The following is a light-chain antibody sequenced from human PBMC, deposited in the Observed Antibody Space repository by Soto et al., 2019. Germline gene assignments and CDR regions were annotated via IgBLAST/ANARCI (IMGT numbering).Light chain of an antibody. Sequence: QSALTQPASVSGSPGQSITISCTGTSSDVGGYNYVSWYQQHPGKAPKLMIYEVTNRPSGVSNRFSGSKSDNTASLTISGLQAEDEADYYCSSYTGSSTLGVFGGGTKLTVL. CDR2: EVT. CDR3: SSYTGSSTLGV. V-gene: IGLV2-14*01. CDR1: SSDVGGYNY. J-gene: IGLJ3*02.